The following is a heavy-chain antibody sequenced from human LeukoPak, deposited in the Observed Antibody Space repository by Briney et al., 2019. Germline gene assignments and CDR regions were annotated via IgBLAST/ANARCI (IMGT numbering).Heavy chain of an antibody. D-gene: IGHD4-17*01. CDR3: ARATVTTEEFDY. CDR1: GFTFSNYW. V-gene: IGHV3-21*01. CDR2: ISSSSSYI. J-gene: IGHJ4*02. Sequence: GGSLRLSCVASGFTFSNYWMSWVRQAPGKGLEWVSSISSSSSYIYYADSVKGRFTISRDNAKNSLYLQMNSLRVEDTAVYYCARATVTTEEFDYWGQGTLVTVSS.